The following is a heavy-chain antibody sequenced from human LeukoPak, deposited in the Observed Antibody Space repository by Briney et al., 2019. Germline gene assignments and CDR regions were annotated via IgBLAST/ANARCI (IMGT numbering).Heavy chain of an antibody. CDR1: GFTFSSYG. D-gene: IGHD4-11*01. CDR3: ARPAHQTDFDYSNYVDLDY. V-gene: IGHV3-33*01. Sequence: PGRSLRLSCAASGFTFSSYGMHWVRQAPGKGLEWVAVIWYDGSNKYYADSVKGRFTISRDNSKNTLYLQMNSLRAEDTAVYYCARPAHQTDFDYSNYVDLDYWGQGTLVTVSS. J-gene: IGHJ4*02. CDR2: IWYDGSNK.